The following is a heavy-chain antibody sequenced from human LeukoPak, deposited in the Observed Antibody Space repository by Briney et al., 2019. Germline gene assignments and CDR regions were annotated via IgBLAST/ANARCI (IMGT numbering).Heavy chain of an antibody. CDR3: ARRASSFYCSGGSCYSGLDY. Sequence: SETLSLTCAVYGGSFSDYSWSWIRQPPGKGLEWIGEINHSGSTNYNPSLKSRVTISVDKSKNQFSLKLSSVTAADTAVYYCARRASSFYCSGGSCYSGLDYWGQGTLVTVSS. D-gene: IGHD2-15*01. CDR1: GGSFSDYS. CDR2: INHSGST. J-gene: IGHJ4*02. V-gene: IGHV4-34*01.